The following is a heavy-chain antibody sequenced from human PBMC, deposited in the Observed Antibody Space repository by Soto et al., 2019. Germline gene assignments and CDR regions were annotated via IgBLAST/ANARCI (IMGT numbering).Heavy chain of an antibody. CDR1: GDTFSTYG. CDR3: ASEPGDLSTTPSYVFDI. CDR2: IIPAIGTP. Sequence: QVQLVQSGAEVKKPGSSAKVSCKASGDTFSTYGISWVRQAPGQGLEWLGGIIPAIGTPHYAQKFQGRVTITAAESTSTAYMELRSLSSEATAMYYCASEPGDLSTTPSYVFDIWGQGTMVTVSS. D-gene: IGHD3-3*01. V-gene: IGHV1-69*01. J-gene: IGHJ3*02.